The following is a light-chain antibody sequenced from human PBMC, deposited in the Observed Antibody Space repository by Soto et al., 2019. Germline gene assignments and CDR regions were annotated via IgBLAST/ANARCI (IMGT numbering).Light chain of an antibody. CDR2: EVS. CDR3: CSYAGSITRVQ. J-gene: IGLJ2*01. CDR1: SSDVDTYKY. V-gene: IGLV2-14*01. Sequence: QSALTQPASVSGSPGQSITITCTGTSSDVDTYKYVSWYQQHPGKAPKLMIYEVSYRPSGVSDRFSGSESGNTASLTISGLQAEDEADYYCCSYAGSITRVQFGGGTKLTVL.